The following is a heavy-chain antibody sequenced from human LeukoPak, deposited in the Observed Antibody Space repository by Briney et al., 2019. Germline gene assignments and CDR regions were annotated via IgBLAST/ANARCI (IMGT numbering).Heavy chain of an antibody. Sequence: GGSLRLSCAASGFSFTLYWMHWVRQAPGKGLEWVSYISGSGSTIYYADSVKGRFTISRDNAKNSLYLQMNSLRAEDTAVYYCARGGYNYGYAFDIWGQGTMVTASS. J-gene: IGHJ3*02. CDR3: ARGGYNYGYAFDI. CDR2: ISGSGSTI. V-gene: IGHV3-48*03. D-gene: IGHD5-24*01. CDR1: GFSFTLYW.